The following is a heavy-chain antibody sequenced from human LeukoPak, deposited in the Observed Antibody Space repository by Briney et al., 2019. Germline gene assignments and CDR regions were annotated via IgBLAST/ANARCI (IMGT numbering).Heavy chain of an antibody. V-gene: IGHV1-69*04. J-gene: IGHJ3*02. CDR2: IIPILGIA. CDR1: GGTFSSYA. Sequence: WASVKVSCKASGGTFSSYAISWVRQAPGQGLEWMGRIIPILGIANYAQKFQGRVTITADKSTSTAYMELSSLRSEDTAVYYCASPFRFDAFDIWGQGTMVTVSS. D-gene: IGHD2-21*01. CDR3: ASPFRFDAFDI.